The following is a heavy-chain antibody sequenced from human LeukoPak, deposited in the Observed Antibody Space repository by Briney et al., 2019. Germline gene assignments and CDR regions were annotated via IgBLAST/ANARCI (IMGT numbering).Heavy chain of an antibody. D-gene: IGHD6-6*01. CDR3: AKEDLSSSRYYFEN. V-gene: IGHV3-23*01. CDR1: GFDFSNCA. CDR2: TPPAGAGT. Sequence: GGSLRLSCAASGFDFSNCAMSWVRQAPGMGLEWVSATPPAGAGTYYADSVKGRFTISRDNAKNTLYLHMNSLRAEDTAVYYCAKEDLSSSRYYFENWGQGALVTVSS. J-gene: IGHJ4*02.